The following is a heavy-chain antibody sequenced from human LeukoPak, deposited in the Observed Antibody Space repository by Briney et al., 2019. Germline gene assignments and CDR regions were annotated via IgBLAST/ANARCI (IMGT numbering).Heavy chain of an antibody. D-gene: IGHD3-16*02. V-gene: IGHV3-9*01. CDR1: GFIFDDYS. CDR2: ISWNGGSI. Sequence: SGGSLRLSCAASGFIFDDYSMPWVRQAPGKGLEWVSGISWNGGSIGYADSVKGRFTISRDNDKKYLYLQMNSPRAEDTAVYYCARADYVWGSYPPTFDYWGQGTLVTVSS. CDR3: ARADYVWGSYPPTFDY. J-gene: IGHJ4*02.